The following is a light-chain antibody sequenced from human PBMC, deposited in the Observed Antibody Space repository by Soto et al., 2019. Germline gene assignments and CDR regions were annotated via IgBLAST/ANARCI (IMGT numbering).Light chain of an antibody. CDR2: DAS. V-gene: IGKV1-5*01. CDR1: QSISSW. Sequence: DIKMTQSPSTLSASVGDRVTITCRASQSISSWLAWYQQKPGKAPKLLIYDASSLESGVPSRFSGSGSGTEFTLTISGLQPDDFATYYCQQYNSYSTWTFGQGTKVDIK. CDR3: QQYNSYSTWT. J-gene: IGKJ1*01.